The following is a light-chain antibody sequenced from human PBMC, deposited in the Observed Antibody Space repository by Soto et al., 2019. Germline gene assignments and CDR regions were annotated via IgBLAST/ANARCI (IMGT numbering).Light chain of an antibody. Sequence: EIVMTQSPATLSVSPGERATLSCRASQSVSSNLAWYQQKPGQAPRLLIYGASTRATGIPARFSGSGSGTEFTLTISSLQSEDFAVYYCQQYNNWLLFTFGPGTKVYIK. CDR3: QQYNNWLLFT. CDR1: QSVSSN. V-gene: IGKV3-15*01. J-gene: IGKJ3*01. CDR2: GAS.